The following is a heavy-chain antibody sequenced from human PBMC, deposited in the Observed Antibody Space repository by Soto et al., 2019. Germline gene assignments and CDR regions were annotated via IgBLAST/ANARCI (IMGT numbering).Heavy chain of an antibody. V-gene: IGHV1-2*02. Sequence: ASAQVSCKDSRYTFTGFYIHCVRAAPGQGLEWMGWINPQTGGTSYAQKFQGRVTLSRDTSINTAYLELSRLRFDDAAVYFCARERYQVISAGTDVWGQGPTVHVS. CDR2: INPQTGGT. CDR1: RYTFTGFY. J-gene: IGHJ6*02. CDR3: ARERYQVISAGTDV. D-gene: IGHD2-2*01.